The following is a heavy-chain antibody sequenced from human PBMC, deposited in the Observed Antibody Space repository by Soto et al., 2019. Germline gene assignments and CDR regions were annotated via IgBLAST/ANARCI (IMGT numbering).Heavy chain of an antibody. D-gene: IGHD2-2*02. CDR1: GFTVSSNY. CDR2: IYSGGST. J-gene: IGHJ4*02. V-gene: IGHV3-66*01. CDR3: ERSVVPAAIWSY. Sequence: EVQLVESGGGLVQPGGSLRLSCAASGFTVSSNYMSWVRQAPGKGLEWVSVIYSGGSTYYADSVKGRFTISRDNSKSTLYLQMNSLGAEDTAVYYCERSVVPAAIWSYLGQGTLVTVSS.